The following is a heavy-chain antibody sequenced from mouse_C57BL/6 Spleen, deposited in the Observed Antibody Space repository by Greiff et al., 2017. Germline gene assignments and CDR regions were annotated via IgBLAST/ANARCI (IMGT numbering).Heavy chain of an antibody. CDR1: GFTFSSYA. Sequence: EVKLMESGEGLVKPGGSLKLSCAASGFTFSSYAMSWVRQTPEKRLEWVAYISSGGDYIYYADTVKGRFTISRDNARNTLYLQMSSLKSEDTAMYYCTIYYSNYYYAMDYWGQGTSVTVSS. CDR3: TIYYSNYYYAMDY. D-gene: IGHD2-5*01. CDR2: ISSGGDYI. J-gene: IGHJ4*01. V-gene: IGHV5-9-1*02.